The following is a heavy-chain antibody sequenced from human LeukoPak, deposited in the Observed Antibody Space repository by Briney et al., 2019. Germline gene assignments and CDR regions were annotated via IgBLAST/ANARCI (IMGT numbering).Heavy chain of an antibody. D-gene: IGHD6-19*01. CDR2: IYTSGTT. CDR1: GGSISSYY. J-gene: IGHJ5*02. V-gene: IGHV4-4*07. Sequence: PSETLSLTCTVSGGSISSYYWSWIRQPAGKGLEWIGRIYTSGTTDYNPSLKSRVTMSVDTSRKQFSLKLSSVTAADTAVYYCARGLYAVAGTSWFDPWGQGTLVTVSS. CDR3: ARGLYAVAGTSWFDP.